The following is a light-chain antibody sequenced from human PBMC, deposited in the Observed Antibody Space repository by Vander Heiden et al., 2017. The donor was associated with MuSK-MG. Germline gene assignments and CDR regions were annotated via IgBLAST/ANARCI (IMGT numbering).Light chain of an antibody. CDR2: QDS. V-gene: IGLV3-1*01. J-gene: IGLJ3*02. CDR3: QAWDSSTVV. CDR1: RLGAKY. Sequence: SYELTQPPSVSVSPGQTASITCSGERLGAKYVCWYQQKPGQSPVLIIFQDSTRPSGIPERFSGSNSGNTATLTISGTQAMDEADYYCQAWDSSTVVFGGGTKLTVL.